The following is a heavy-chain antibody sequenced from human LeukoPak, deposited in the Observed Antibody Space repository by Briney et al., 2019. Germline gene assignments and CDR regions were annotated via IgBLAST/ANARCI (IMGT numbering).Heavy chain of an antibody. J-gene: IGHJ4*02. CDR1: GYTLTELS. V-gene: IGHV1-24*01. Sequence: ASVKVSCKVSGYTLTELSIHWVRQALGKGLEWIGGFYTEDDETIYAQTFQGRGTLTEDTSTDPAHMQLSSLRSEDTAVYYCATGRSGYGYVIDSWGQGNLVTVSS. CDR3: ATGRSGYGYVIDS. D-gene: IGHD5-18*01. CDR2: FYTEDDET.